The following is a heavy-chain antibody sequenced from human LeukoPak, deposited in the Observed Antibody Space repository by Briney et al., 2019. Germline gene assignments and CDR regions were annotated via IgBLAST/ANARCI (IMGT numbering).Heavy chain of an antibody. D-gene: IGHD4-23*01. CDR2: IYYSGST. J-gene: IGHJ4*02. Sequence: SETLSLTCTVSGGSVSSGSYYWSWIWQPPGKGLEWIGYIYYSGSTNYNPSLKSRVTISVDTSKNQFSLKLSSVTAADTAVYYCARTNYGGNSVGLDYWGQGTLVTVSS. CDR3: ARTNYGGNSVGLDY. V-gene: IGHV4-61*01. CDR1: GGSVSSGSYY.